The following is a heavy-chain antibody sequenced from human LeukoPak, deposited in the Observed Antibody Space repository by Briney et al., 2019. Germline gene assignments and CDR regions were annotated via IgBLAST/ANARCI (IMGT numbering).Heavy chain of an antibody. CDR2: INPNSGGT. CDR1: GYTFTGYY. V-gene: IGHV1-2*02. Sequence: ASVKVSCKASGYTFTGYYMHWVRQAPGQGLEWMGWINPNSGGTNYAQKFQGRVTMTRDKSISTDYMELSRLRSDDTAVYYCASQGELRDAFDIWGQGTMVTVSS. D-gene: IGHD1-7*01. CDR3: ASQGELRDAFDI. J-gene: IGHJ3*02.